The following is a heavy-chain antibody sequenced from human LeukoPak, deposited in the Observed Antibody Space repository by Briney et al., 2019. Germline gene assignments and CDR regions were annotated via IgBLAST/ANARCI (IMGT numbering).Heavy chain of an antibody. CDR2: VHHGGAS. V-gene: IGHV4-4*02. CDR1: GDSITSHSW. D-gene: IGHD6-19*01. J-gene: IGHJ4*01. Sequence: SGTLSLTCAVSGDSITSHSWWSRVRQPPGKALEWMGEVHHGGASNYDPSLESRVTISVDKSKNRFSLNLRTVTAADTATYYCASHVTVLGTRGFDFWGRGTLVTVS. CDR3: ASHVTVLGTRGFDF.